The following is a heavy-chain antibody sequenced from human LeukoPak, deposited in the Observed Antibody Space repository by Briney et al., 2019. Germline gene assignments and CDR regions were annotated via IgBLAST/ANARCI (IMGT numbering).Heavy chain of an antibody. J-gene: IGHJ4*02. CDR2: ISGSGGST. V-gene: IGHV3-23*01. CDR3: AKDEGYDSSGYYGY. CDR1: GFTFSSYA. Sequence: GSLRLSCAASGFTFSSYAMSWVRQAPGKGLEWVSAISGSGGSTYYADSVKGRFTISRDNSKNTLYLQMNSLRAEDTAVYYCAKDEGYDSSGYYGYWGQGTLVTVSS. D-gene: IGHD3-22*01.